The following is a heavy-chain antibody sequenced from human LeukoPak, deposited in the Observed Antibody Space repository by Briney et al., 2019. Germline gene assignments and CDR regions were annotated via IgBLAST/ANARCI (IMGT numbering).Heavy chain of an antibody. V-gene: IGHV4-39*07. CDR1: GGSINTPNYY. D-gene: IGHD6-19*01. CDR2: IFYSGGT. Sequence: SETLSLTCTVSGGSINTPNYYWGWIRQTPGKGLEWIGNIFYSGGTYYSPSLTSRVTISVDTSKNQFSLKLSSVTAADTAVYYCARDSYSSGWYIDYWGQGTLVTVSS. J-gene: IGHJ4*02. CDR3: ARDSYSSGWYIDY.